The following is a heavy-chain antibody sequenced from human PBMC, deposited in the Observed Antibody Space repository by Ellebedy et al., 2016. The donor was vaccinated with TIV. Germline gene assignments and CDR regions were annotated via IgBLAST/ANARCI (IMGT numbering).Heavy chain of an antibody. Sequence: GESLKISCAASGFIVGPNYMTWVRQAPGKGLEWVSVIYSDGSTYYADSVKGRFTISRDNSKNTLYLQMNSLRAEDTAVYYCGRIDYGDSYYFDNWGQGTLVTVSS. CDR2: IYSDGST. CDR1: GFIVGPNY. CDR3: GRIDYGDSYYFDN. D-gene: IGHD4-17*01. V-gene: IGHV3-53*01. J-gene: IGHJ4*02.